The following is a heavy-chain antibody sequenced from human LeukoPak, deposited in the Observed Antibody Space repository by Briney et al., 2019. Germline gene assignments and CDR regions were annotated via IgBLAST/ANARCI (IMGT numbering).Heavy chain of an antibody. Sequence: GGSLRLSCAASGSTFSSYAMSWVRQAPGKGLEWVSAISGSGGSTYYADSVKGRFTISRDNSKNTLYLQMNSLRAEDTAVYYCAKGRIKYYYDSSGYDYWGQGTLVTVSS. CDR1: GSTFSSYA. CDR2: ISGSGGST. D-gene: IGHD3-22*01. J-gene: IGHJ4*02. V-gene: IGHV3-23*01. CDR3: AKGRIKYYYDSSGYDY.